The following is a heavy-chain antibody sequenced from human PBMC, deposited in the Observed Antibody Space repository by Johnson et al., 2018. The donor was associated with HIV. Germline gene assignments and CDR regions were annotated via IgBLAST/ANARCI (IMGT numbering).Heavy chain of an antibody. CDR3: ARGSGHHPGAFDI. Sequence: VQLVESGGGLVQPGRSLRLSCAASGFTFDDYAIHWVRQAPGKGLEWVSGISWNSGSIGFVDSVRGRFTISRDNGKNSMYLQMNSLRAEDTAVYYCARGSGHHPGAFDIWGQGTMVTVSS. CDR1: GFTFDDYA. D-gene: IGHD6-19*01. J-gene: IGHJ3*02. V-gene: IGHV3-9*01. CDR2: ISWNSGSI.